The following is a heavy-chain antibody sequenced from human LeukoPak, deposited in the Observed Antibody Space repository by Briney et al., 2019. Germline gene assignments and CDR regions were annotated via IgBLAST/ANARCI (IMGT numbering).Heavy chain of an antibody. CDR1: GGSISSSSYY. J-gene: IGHJ4*02. D-gene: IGHD6-19*01. CDR2: IYYSGST. CDR3: ARGLSSGWYYNLDY. Sequence: SETLSLTCTVSGGSISSSSYYWGWIRQPPGKGLEWIGSIYYSGSTYYNPSLKSRVTISVDTSKNQFSLKLSSVTAADTAVYYCARGLSSGWYYNLDYWGQGTLVTVSS. V-gene: IGHV4-39*01.